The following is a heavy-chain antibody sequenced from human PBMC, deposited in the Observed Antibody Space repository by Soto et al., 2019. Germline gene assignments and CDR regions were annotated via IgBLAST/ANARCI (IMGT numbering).Heavy chain of an antibody. CDR3: ARGPPFGFDY. CDR1: GGSFSGYY. D-gene: IGHD3-3*01. V-gene: IGHV4-34*01. CDR2: INHSGST. Sequence: QVQLQQWGAGLLKPSETLSLTCAVYGGSFSGYYWSWIRQPPGKGLEWIGEINHSGSTNYNPSLKSRVTISVDTSKNQFPLKLSSVTAADTAVYYCARGPPFGFDYWGQGTLVTVSS. J-gene: IGHJ4*02.